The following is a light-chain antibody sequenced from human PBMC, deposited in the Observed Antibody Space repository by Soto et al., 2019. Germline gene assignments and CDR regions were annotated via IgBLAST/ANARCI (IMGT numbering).Light chain of an antibody. Sequence: EIVLTQSPATLSLSPGERATLSCRASQSVSTYLAWYQQKPGQAPRLLIYDASNRATGIPARFSGSGSGTDFTLTISSLEPEDFGVDYCQQGSNWPPGLTFGGGTKVEIK. CDR2: DAS. J-gene: IGKJ4*01. V-gene: IGKV3-11*01. CDR3: QQGSNWPPGLT. CDR1: QSVSTY.